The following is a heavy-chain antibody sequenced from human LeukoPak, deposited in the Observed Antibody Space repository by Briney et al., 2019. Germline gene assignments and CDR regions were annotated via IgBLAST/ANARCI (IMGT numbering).Heavy chain of an antibody. D-gene: IGHD5-18*01. V-gene: IGHV4-61*02. Sequence: SETLSLTCTVSGDSISSGDYYWSWIRQPAGKGLEWIGRISSSGSTNYNPSLKSRVTISVDTSKNQFSLKLSSVTAADTAVYYCAGPLGYSYGYRAFDIWGQGTMVTVSS. J-gene: IGHJ3*02. CDR1: GDSISSGDYY. CDR2: ISSSGST. CDR3: AGPLGYSYGYRAFDI.